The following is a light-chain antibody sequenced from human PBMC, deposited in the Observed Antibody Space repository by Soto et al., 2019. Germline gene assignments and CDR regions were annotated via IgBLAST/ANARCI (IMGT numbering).Light chain of an antibody. Sequence: QSALTQPASVSGSPGQSIAISCTGTSSDVGIYNYVSWYQQHPGKVPKLIIYEVTNRPSGVSNRFSDSKSGNTASLIISGLQAEDEADYYCTSYTTSSTRVFGTGTKLTVL. CDR1: SSDVGIYNY. CDR2: EVT. J-gene: IGLJ1*01. V-gene: IGLV2-14*01. CDR3: TSYTTSSTRV.